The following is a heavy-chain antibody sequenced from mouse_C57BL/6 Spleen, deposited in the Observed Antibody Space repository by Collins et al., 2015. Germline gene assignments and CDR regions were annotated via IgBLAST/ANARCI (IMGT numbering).Heavy chain of an antibody. V-gene: IGHV1-15*01. CDR2: IDPETGGS. CDR3: TRLEVFYYGSSPYYLDY. D-gene: IGHD1-1*01. CDR1: GYTFTDYE. Sequence: QVQLQQSGAELVRPGASVTLSCKASGYTFTDYEMHWVKQTPVHGLEWIGRIDPETGGSAYNQKFTGKAMLTADKSSSTAYMDLRSLTSEDFAVYYCTRLEVFYYGSSPYYLDYWGQGTTLTVST. J-gene: IGHJ2*01.